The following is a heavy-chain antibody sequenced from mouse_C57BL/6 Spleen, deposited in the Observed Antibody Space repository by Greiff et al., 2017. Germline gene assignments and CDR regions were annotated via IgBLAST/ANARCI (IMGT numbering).Heavy chain of an antibody. CDR3: ARPYYDDYLDY. Sequence: DVMLVESGGGLVKPGGSLKLSCAASGFTFSDYGMHWVRQAPGQGLEWVAYISSGSSTIYYADTVKGRFTISRDNATNTLFLQMTRLRAEDKAMYYCARPYYDDYLDYWGQGTTLTVSS. D-gene: IGHD1-1*01. J-gene: IGHJ2*01. V-gene: IGHV5-17*01. CDR1: GFTFSDYG. CDR2: ISSGSSTI.